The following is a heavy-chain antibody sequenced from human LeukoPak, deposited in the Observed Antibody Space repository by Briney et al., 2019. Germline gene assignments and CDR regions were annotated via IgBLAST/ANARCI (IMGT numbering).Heavy chain of an antibody. D-gene: IGHD2-2*01. CDR3: AKDSSSQYQLLSGGDY. CDR2: IYSGGST. J-gene: IGHJ4*02. V-gene: IGHV3-53*01. Sequence: GGSLRLSCAASGFTVSSNYMSWVRQAPGKGLECVSVIYSGGSTYYADSVKGRFTISRDNSKNTLYLQMNSLRAEDTAVYYCAKDSSSQYQLLSGGDYWGQGTLVTVSS. CDR1: GFTVSSNY.